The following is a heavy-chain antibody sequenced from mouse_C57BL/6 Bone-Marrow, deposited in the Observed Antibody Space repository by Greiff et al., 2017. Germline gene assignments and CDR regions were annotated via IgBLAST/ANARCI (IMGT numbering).Heavy chain of an antibody. CDR3: ARSPIYYYGPWYFDV. J-gene: IGHJ1*03. V-gene: IGHV1-55*01. CDR2: IYPGSGST. CDR1: GYTFTSYW. Sequence: QVQLQQPGAELVKPGASVKMSCKASGYTFTSYWITWVKQRPGQGLEWIGDIYPGSGSTNYNEKFKSKATLTVDTSSSTAYMQLSSRTSEDSAVYYCARSPIYYYGPWYFDVWGTGTTVTVSS. D-gene: IGHD1-1*01.